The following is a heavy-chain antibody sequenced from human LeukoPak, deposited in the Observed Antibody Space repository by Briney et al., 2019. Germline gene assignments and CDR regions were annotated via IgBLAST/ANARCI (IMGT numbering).Heavy chain of an antibody. CDR2: ISAGGDNT. CDR1: GFTFSSYA. J-gene: IGHJ4*02. D-gene: IGHD4-17*01. V-gene: IGHV3-23*01. CDR3: ANDYDYFDY. Sequence: PGGSLRLSCAASGFTFSSYAMSWVRQAPGKGLEWVSVISAGGDNTFYADSVKGRFTISRDNSKNTLYLQMNSLRLEDTAVYYCANDYDYFDYWGREPWSPSPQ.